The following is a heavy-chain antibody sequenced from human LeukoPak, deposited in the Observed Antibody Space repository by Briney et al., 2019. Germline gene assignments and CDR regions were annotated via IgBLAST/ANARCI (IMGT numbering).Heavy chain of an antibody. CDR3: ARDLTGSDAFDI. CDR1: GYSISSGYY. V-gene: IGHV4-38-2*02. D-gene: IGHD1-26*01. J-gene: IGHJ3*02. Sequence: SETLSLTCTVSGYSISSGYYWGWIRQPPGKGLEWIGSIYHSGSTYYNPSLKSRVTISVDTSKNQFSLKLSSVTAADTAVYYCARDLTGSDAFDIWGQRTMVTVSS. CDR2: IYHSGST.